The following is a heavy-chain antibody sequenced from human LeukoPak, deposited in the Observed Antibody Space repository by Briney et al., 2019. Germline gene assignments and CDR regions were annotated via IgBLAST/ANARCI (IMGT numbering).Heavy chain of an antibody. V-gene: IGHV3-23*01. CDR2: ISGSGGST. CDR1: GINFNDAW. Sequence: PGGSLRLSCAVSGINFNDAWMSWVRQAPGKGLEWVSAISGSGGSTYYADSVKGRFTISRDNSKNTLYLQMNSLRAEDTAVYYCAKAHFTYGYSSSWHSDYWGQGTLVTVSS. CDR3: AKAHFTYGYSSSWHSDY. J-gene: IGHJ4*02. D-gene: IGHD6-13*01.